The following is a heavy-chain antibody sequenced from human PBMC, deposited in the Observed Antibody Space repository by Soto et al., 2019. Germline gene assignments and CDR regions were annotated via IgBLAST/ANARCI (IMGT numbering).Heavy chain of an antibody. D-gene: IGHD3-10*01. V-gene: IGHV1-2*02. CDR1: GYPFTTYY. Sequence: HVQLVQAGTEVKKPGASVRVSCMVSGYPFTTYYIHWVRQAPGQGLAWMGWIDTRSGGTVYEQKCQARVTMTRDTSISTVYMDLGGLTSDDTALYYCATDDYGIFPYWGQGSLVTVSS. CDR2: IDTRSGGT. J-gene: IGHJ4*02. CDR3: ATDDYGIFPY.